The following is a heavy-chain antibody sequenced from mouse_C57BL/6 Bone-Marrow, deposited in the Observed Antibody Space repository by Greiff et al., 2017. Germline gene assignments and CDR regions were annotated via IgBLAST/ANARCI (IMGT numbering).Heavy chain of an antibody. J-gene: IGHJ4*01. CDR2: INPYNGGT. Sequence: EVQLQQSGPVLVKPGASVKMSCKASGYTFTDYYMNWVKQSHGKSLEWIGVINPYNGGTSYNQKFKGKATLTVDKSSSTAYMELNSLTSEDSAVYYCARRGLWLRRDYYAMDYWGQGTSVTVSS. D-gene: IGHD2-2*01. CDR1: GYTFTDYY. V-gene: IGHV1-19*01. CDR3: ARRGLWLRRDYYAMDY.